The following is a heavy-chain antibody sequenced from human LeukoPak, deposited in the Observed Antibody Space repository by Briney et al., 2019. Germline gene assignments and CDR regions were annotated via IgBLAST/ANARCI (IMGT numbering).Heavy chain of an antibody. J-gene: IGHJ4*02. D-gene: IGHD3-22*01. V-gene: IGHV3-21*01. CDR2: ISSSSSYI. Sequence: PGGSLRLSCAASGFTFSSYAMSWVRQAPGKGLEWVSSISSSSSYIYYADSVKGRFTISRDNAKNSLYLQMNSLRAEDTAVYYCARPYYYDSSGYYTPPLDYWGQGTLVTVSS. CDR1: GFTFSSYA. CDR3: ARPYYYDSSGYYTPPLDY.